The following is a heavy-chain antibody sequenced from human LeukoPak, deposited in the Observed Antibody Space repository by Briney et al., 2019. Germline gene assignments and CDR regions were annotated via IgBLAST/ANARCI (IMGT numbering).Heavy chain of an antibody. CDR3: ARDGSDYVWGSYRNPDY. V-gene: IGHV4-39*07. CDR2: IYYSGST. Sequence: SETLSLTCTVSGGSISSSSYYWGWIRQPPGKGLEWIGSIYYSGSTYYNPSLKSRVTISVDTSKNQFSLKLSSVTAADTAVYYCARDGSDYVWGSYRNPDYWGQGTLVTVSS. D-gene: IGHD3-16*02. CDR1: GGSISSSSYY. J-gene: IGHJ4*02.